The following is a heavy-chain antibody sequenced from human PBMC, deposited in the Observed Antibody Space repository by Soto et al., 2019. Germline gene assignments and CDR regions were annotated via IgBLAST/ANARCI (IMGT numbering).Heavy chain of an antibody. CDR2: ISAYNGNT. CDR1: GYTFTSYG. Sequence: QVQLVQSGAEVKKPGASVQVSCKASGYTFTSYGIICVRQAPGQGLEWMGWISAYNGNTNYEQKLQGRVTMTTDTSTSTAYMELRSLRSDDTAVYYCARFRVATDAFDIWGQGTMVTVSS. V-gene: IGHV1-18*01. J-gene: IGHJ3*02. D-gene: IGHD5-12*01. CDR3: ARFRVATDAFDI.